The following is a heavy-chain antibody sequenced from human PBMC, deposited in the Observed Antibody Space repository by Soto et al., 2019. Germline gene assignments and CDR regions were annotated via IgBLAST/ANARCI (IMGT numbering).Heavy chain of an antibody. CDR1: GFTFSSYD. D-gene: IGHD2-2*01. CDR2: IGTAGDT. J-gene: IGHJ2*01. V-gene: IGHV3-13*01. CDR3: ARVYPRFYAYFDL. Sequence: EVQLVESGGGLVQPGGSLRLSCAASGFTFSSYDMHWVHQATGKGLEWVSAIGTAGDTYYPGSVKGRFTISRENAKNSLYLQMNSLRAGDTAVYYCARVYPRFYAYFDLWGRGTLVTVSS.